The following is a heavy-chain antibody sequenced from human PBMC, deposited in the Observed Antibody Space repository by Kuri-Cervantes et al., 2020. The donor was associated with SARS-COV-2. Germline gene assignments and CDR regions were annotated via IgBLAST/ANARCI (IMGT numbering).Heavy chain of an antibody. CDR1: TITFSECR. V-gene: IGHV3-30*02. CDR2: IRHDGSDK. Sequence: GESLKISCAASTITFSECRMSRVRQAPGKGLEWVAFIRHDGSDKYFADSVRGRFSISRDNPKNTLSLQMNRLRVEDTAVYYCPNEWDDAFDIWGQGTMVTVSS. CDR3: PNEWDDAFDI. J-gene: IGHJ3*02. D-gene: IGHD1-26*01.